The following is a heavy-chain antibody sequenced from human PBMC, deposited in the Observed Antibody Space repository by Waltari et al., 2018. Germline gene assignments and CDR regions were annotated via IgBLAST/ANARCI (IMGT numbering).Heavy chain of an antibody. D-gene: IGHD2-2*02. CDR3: AREDICRSTTCYTLDY. CDR2: MSYDGSSK. Sequence: QVQMVASGGGVVQPGRSLRLSCAASGFTFSSYFIPWVRQAPGKGLEWVALMSYDGSSKYYADSVKGRFTVSRDNSKNTVYLQLNSLRVEDTAVYYCAREDICRSTTCYTLDYWGLGTLVTVSS. J-gene: IGHJ4*02. V-gene: IGHV3-30*01. CDR1: GFTFSSYF.